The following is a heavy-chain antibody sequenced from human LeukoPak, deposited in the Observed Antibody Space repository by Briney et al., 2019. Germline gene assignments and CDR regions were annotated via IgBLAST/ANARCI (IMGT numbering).Heavy chain of an antibody. D-gene: IGHD5-18*01. CDR2: VYTSGST. CDR1: GGSISSYY. Sequence: SDTLSLTCTVSGGSISSYYWSWIRQPAGKGLEWIGRVYTSGSTNYNPSLKSRVTMSVGTSKNQFSLKLSSVTAADTAVYYCARDYLSYSYGRRHWFDPWGQGTLVTASS. V-gene: IGHV4-4*07. CDR3: ARDYLSYSYGRRHWFDP. J-gene: IGHJ5*02.